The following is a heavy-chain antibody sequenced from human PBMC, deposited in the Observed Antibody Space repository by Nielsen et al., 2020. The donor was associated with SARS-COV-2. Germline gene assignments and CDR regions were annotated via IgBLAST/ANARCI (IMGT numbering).Heavy chain of an antibody. D-gene: IGHD6-13*01. CDR1: GGSFSGYY. V-gene: IGHV4-34*01. CDR3: ASSSGYRGEGAFDI. J-gene: IGHJ3*02. Sequence: SETLSLTCAVYGGSFSGYYWSWIRQPPGKGLEWIGEINHSGSTNYNPSLKSRVTISVDTSKNQFSLKLSSVTAADTAVYYCASSSGYRGEGAFDIWGQGTMVTVSS. CDR2: INHSGST.